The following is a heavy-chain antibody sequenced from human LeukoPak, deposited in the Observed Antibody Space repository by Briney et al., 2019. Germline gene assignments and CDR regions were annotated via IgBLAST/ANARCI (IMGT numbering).Heavy chain of an antibody. V-gene: IGHV4-39*01. J-gene: IGHJ5*02. Sequence: SETLSLTCTVSGGSISSSSYCWGWIRQPPGKGLEWIGSICYSGSTFYNPSLKSRVTLSVDTSKNQFSLKLSSVTAADTAVYYCARTESYIPEDWFDPWGQGTLVTVSS. CDR1: GGSISSSSYC. CDR2: ICYSGST. D-gene: IGHD3-10*01. CDR3: ARTESYIPEDWFDP.